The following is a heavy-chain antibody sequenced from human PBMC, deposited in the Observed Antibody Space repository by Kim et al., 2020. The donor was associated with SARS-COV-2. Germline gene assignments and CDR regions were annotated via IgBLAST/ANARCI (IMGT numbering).Heavy chain of an antibody. V-gene: IGHV3-48*04. D-gene: IGHD1-7*01. J-gene: IGHJ3*02. CDR1: GFTLSLYS. CDR3: VRENYWAFDI. CDR2: ISDFSTTT. Sequence: GGSLRLSCAISGFTLSLYSMNWVRQAPGKGLEWVSHISDFSTTTKYADSVKGRFTISRDNTKNSLYLQMNGLRAEDTAVYYCVRENYWAFDIWGQGTMVT.